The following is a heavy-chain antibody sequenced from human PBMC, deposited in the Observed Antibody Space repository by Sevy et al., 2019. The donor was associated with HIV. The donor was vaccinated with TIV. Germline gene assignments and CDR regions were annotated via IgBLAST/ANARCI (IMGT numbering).Heavy chain of an antibody. CDR1: GGSISSGVYS. CDR3: ARDGGTLTTPGAFDF. V-gene: IGHV4-30-2*06. J-gene: IGHJ3*01. CDR2: IYHTGST. D-gene: IGHD4-4*01. Sequence: SETLSLTFAVSGGSISSGVYSWNWIRQSPGKGLEWIGYIYHTGSTYYNPSLKSRLTMSVDMSKNQFSLKMNSLTAADTAVYYCARDGGTLTTPGAFDFWGQGTMVTVSS.